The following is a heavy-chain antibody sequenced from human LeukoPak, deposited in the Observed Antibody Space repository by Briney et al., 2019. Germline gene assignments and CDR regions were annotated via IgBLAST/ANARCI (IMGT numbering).Heavy chain of an antibody. V-gene: IGHV3-23*01. Sequence: GGSLRLSCAASGFAFSSYPMTWVRQAPGKGLEWVSTIGSSNGDTHYADSVKGRFTISRDNSKNTLFLQMNSLRAEDTAVYYCAKYYSTSGSSGGRVFDYWGQGTLVTASS. CDR1: GFAFSSYP. J-gene: IGHJ4*02. D-gene: IGHD3-10*01. CDR2: IGSSNGDT. CDR3: AKYYSTSGSSGGRVFDY.